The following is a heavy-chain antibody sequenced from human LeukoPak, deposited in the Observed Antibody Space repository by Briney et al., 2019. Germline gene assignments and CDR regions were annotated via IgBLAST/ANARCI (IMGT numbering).Heavy chain of an antibody. D-gene: IGHD6-19*01. J-gene: IGHJ4*02. CDR2: INPSGGST. V-gene: IGHV1-46*01. CDR3: AKVAVTGPFDY. CDR1: GYTFTSYY. Sequence: ASVKVSCKASGYTFTSYYMHWVRQAPGQGLEWMGIINPSGGSTSYAQKFQGRVTMTRDTSTSTVYMELSSLRSEDTAVYYCAKVAVTGPFDYWGQGTLVTVSS.